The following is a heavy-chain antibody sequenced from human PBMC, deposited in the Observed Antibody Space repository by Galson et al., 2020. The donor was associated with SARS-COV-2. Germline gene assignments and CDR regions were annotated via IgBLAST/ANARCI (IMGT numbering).Heavy chain of an antibody. D-gene: IGHD3-10*01. CDR3: AKDMSRRYLYGFGAADV. V-gene: IGHV3-30*18. CDR2: ISYDGDNK. CDR1: GFTFSDYG. J-gene: IGHJ3*01. Sequence: GESLKISCAASGFTFSDYGVHWVRQAPGKGLEWLAIISYDGDNKVYADSVKGRFTVSRDNSNNTLFLQMNSLRPDDTAVYYCAKDMSRRYLYGFGAADVWGQGTRVTVSP.